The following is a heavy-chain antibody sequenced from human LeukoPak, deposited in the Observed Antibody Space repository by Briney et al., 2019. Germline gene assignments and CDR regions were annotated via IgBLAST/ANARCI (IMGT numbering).Heavy chain of an antibody. CDR2: INHSGSI. CDR3: ARVCSSGRCLDY. Sequence: SETRSLTCTVSGYSISSGYYWAWMRQPPGKGLEWIGSINHSGSIYYNPSLKSRVTVSVDTSKNQVSLRLSSQTAADTAVYYCARVCSSGRCLDYWGQGTLVTVSS. V-gene: IGHV4-38-2*02. CDR1: GYSISSGYY. D-gene: IGHD2-15*01. J-gene: IGHJ4*02.